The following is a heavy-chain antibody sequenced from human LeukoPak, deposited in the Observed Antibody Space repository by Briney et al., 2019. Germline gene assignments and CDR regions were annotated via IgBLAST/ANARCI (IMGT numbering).Heavy chain of an antibody. CDR3: ARDGVGIVGAPGPH. V-gene: IGHV1-2*02. D-gene: IGHD1-26*01. Sequence: ASVKVSCKASGYTFTGYYMHWVRQAPGQGLEWMGWINPNSGGTNYAQKFQGRVTMTRDTSISTAYMELSRLRSDDTAVYYCARDGVGIVGAPGPHWGQGTLVTVSP. CDR1: GYTFTGYY. CDR2: INPNSGGT. J-gene: IGHJ4*02.